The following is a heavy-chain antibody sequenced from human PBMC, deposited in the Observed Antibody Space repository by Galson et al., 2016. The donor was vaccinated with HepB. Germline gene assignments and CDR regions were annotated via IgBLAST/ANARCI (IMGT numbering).Heavy chain of an antibody. CDR3: ARAHAAAVVSYRFDS. V-gene: IGHV1-69*13. CDR2: IIPIFGTA. D-gene: IGHD6-13*01. J-gene: IGHJ4*02. CDR1: GGTFSSYG. Sequence: SVKVSCKASGGTFSSYGINWVRQAPGQGLEWMGGIIPIFGTAKYAQKFQGRVTIIADESTSTAYMEMSSLRSEDTAVYYCARAHAAAVVSYRFDSWGQGTLVTVSS.